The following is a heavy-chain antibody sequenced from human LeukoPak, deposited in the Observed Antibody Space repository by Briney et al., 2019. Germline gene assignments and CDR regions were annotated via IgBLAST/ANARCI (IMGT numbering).Heavy chain of an antibody. D-gene: IGHD3-22*01. J-gene: IGHJ4*02. Sequence: SVKVSCKASGGTFGSYAISWVRQAPGQGLEWMGRIIPILGIANYAQKFQGRVTITADKSTSTAYMELSSLRSEDTAVYYCARSEDYYDSSGYYDYWGQGTLVTVSS. CDR1: GGTFGSYA. CDR3: ARSEDYYDSSGYYDY. CDR2: IIPILGIA. V-gene: IGHV1-69*04.